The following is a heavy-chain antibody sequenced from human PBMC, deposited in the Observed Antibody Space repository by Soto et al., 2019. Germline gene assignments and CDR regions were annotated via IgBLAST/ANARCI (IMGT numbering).Heavy chain of an antibody. CDR1: GFTFSSYG. J-gene: IGHJ4*02. D-gene: IGHD2-21*02. CDR2: ISYDGSNK. CDR3: AKQGARGVTLDY. V-gene: IGHV3-30*18. Sequence: QVQLVESGGGVVQPGRSLRLSCAASGFTFSSYGMHWVRQAPGKGLEWVAVISYDGSNKYYADSVKGRFTISRDNSKNTLYLQRNSLRAEDTAVYYCAKQGARGVTLDYWGQGTLVTVSS.